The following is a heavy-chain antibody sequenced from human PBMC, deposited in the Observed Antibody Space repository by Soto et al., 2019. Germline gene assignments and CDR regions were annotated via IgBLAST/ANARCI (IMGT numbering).Heavy chain of an antibody. J-gene: IGHJ4*02. D-gene: IGHD2-21*01. CDR2: IHDSGSA. Sequence: SETLSLTCTVSGGSVSSGGYDWNWIRQPPGRGLEWLGNIHDSGSANYNPSLKSRVTISVDTSKNQFSLKLSSVTAADTAVYYCANAGRGPRVEEGFDFWGQGSLVTVSS. CDR1: GGSVSSGGYD. CDR3: ANAGRGPRVEEGFDF. V-gene: IGHV4-61*08.